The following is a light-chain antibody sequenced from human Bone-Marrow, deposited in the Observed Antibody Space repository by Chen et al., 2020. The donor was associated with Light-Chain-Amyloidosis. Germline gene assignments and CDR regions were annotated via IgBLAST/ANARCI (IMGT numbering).Light chain of an antibody. Sequence: SSVLTKPSSVSVAPGQTAPTACGGSNIGSTSVHWFQQTPGQAPLLVVYDDSDRHSGIPERLSGSNSGNTATLTISRVEAGDEADYYCQVWDRSSDRPVFGGGTKLTVL. V-gene: IGLV3-21*02. J-gene: IGLJ3*02. CDR3: QVWDRSSDRPV. CDR2: DDS. CDR1: NIGSTS.